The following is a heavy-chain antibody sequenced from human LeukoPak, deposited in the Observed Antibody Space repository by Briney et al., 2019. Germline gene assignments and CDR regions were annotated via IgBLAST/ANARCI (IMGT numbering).Heavy chain of an antibody. CDR3: ARGEDSASWLIDS. CDR2: IHHSGTI. Sequence: SGTLSLTCAVSGGSISSSNWWSWVRQSPGKGLEWIGEIHHSGTINYNPSLKSRVTISVDKSKNQFSLKLSSVTAVDTAVYYCARGEDSASWLIDSWGQGTLVTVSS. V-gene: IGHV4-4*02. CDR1: GGSISSSNW. D-gene: IGHD6-13*01. J-gene: IGHJ4*02.